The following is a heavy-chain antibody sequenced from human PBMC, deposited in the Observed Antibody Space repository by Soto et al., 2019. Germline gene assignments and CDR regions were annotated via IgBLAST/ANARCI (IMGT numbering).Heavy chain of an antibody. CDR2: NSAYNGNI. D-gene: IGHD2-15*01. J-gene: IGHJ4*02. CDR3: ARSGSCWTLREVDS. V-gene: IGHV1-18*01. CDR1: AYTFTNYG. Sequence: QVRLVQSGGEVKKPGASVKVSFKASAYTFTNYGISWVRQAPGQGLEWMGWNSAYNGNINYAQKFRGRVTMTTDTSTSSAYLEVRSLRSDDTAVYYCARSGSCWTLREVDSWGQGTLVTVSS.